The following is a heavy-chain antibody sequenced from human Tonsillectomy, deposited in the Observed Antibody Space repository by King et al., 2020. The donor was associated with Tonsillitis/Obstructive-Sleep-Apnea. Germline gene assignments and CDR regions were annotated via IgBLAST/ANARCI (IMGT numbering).Heavy chain of an antibody. CDR1: GYTFTSYG. D-gene: IGHD3-3*01. J-gene: IGHJ4*02. Sequence: QLVQSGAEVKKPGASVKVSCKASGYTFTSYGISWVQQAPGQGLEWMGWISAYNGNTNYAQQLQGRVTMTTDTSTSTAYMELRSLRSDDTAVYFCARVKNTIFGVDPFDYWGQGTRVTVSS. V-gene: IGHV1-18*01. CDR3: ARVKNTIFGVDPFDY. CDR2: ISAYNGNT.